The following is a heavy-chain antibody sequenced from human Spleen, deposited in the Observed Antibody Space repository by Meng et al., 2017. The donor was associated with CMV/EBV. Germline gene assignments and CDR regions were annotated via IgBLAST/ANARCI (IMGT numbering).Heavy chain of an antibody. CDR2: ISGGGGST. CDR3: AKGGSWYWGGLDV. D-gene: IGHD6-13*01. V-gene: IGHV3-23*01. Sequence: GGSLRLSCAASGFTFNTYAMSWVRQAPGKGLEWVSAISGGGGSTYYADSVKGRFTISRDNSKNTLYLQMNSLRAEDTAVYYCAKGGSWYWGGLDVWGQGTTVTVSS. CDR1: GFTFNTYA. J-gene: IGHJ6*02.